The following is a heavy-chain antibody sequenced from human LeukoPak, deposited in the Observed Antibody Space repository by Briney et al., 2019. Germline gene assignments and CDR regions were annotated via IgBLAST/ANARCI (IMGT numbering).Heavy chain of an antibody. J-gene: IGHJ6*02. CDR1: GFTFFTHA. Sequence: GGSLRVSPAASGFTFFTHAICWVRQAPGKGLEWVSGISGSGGMTYHADSVKGRFAISRDNSKNTLYLQMNSLRAEDTAVYYCAKDNIVVIPTDSRDPYGLDVWGHGTTVTVSS. CDR3: AKDNIVVIPTDSRDPYGLDV. D-gene: IGHD2-2*01. CDR2: ISGSGGMT. V-gene: IGHV3-23*01.